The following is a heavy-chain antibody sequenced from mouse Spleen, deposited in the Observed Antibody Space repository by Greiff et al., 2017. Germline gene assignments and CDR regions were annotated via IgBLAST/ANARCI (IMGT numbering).Heavy chain of an antibody. CDR1: GFTFSSYA. Sequence: EVMLVESGGGLVKLGGSLKLSCAASGFTFSSYAMSWVRQTPEKRLEWVATISSGGGNTYYPDSVKGRFTISRDNAKNTLYLQMSSLKSEDTAMYYCARQGITTGGYWYFDVWGAGTTVTVSS. CDR3: ARQGITTGGYWYFDV. D-gene: IGHD2-4*01. CDR2: ISSGGGNT. V-gene: IGHV5-9*01. J-gene: IGHJ1*01.